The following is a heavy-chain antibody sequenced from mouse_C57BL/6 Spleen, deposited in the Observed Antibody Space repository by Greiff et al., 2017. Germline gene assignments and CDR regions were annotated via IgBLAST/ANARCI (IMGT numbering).Heavy chain of an antibody. CDR1: GYSFTDYN. D-gene: IGHD1-1*01. J-gene: IGHJ3*01. V-gene: IGHV1-39*01. CDR3: ARNDYGSSYGFAD. CDR2: INPDYGTT. Sequence: EVQLMESGPELVKPGASVKISCKASGYSFTDYNMNWVQQSTGKSLEWIGVINPDYGTTCYNQKVKGKATLTVDQSSSTAYMQLNRLTSEDSAVYYCARNDYGSSYGFADGGQGTLVTVSA.